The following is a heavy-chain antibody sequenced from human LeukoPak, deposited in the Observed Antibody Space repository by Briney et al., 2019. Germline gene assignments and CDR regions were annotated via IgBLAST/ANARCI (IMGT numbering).Heavy chain of an antibody. J-gene: IGHJ4*02. V-gene: IGHV3-49*04. Sequence: GGSLRLSCTASGFTFGDYAMSWVRQAPGKGLEWVGFIRSKAYGGTTEYAASVKGRFTISRDDSKSIAYLQMNSLKTEDTAVYYCTRDKTFGYYDYWGPGTLVTVSS. D-gene: IGHD2-15*01. CDR3: TRDKTFGYYDY. CDR1: GFTFGDYA. CDR2: IRSKAYGGTT.